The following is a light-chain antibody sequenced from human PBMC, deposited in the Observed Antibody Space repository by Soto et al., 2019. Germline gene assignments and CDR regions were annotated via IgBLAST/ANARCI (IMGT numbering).Light chain of an antibody. J-gene: IGKJ2*01. CDR2: DAS. Sequence: EIVLTQSPATLPLSPGERATLSCRASQSVSTYLAWYQQKPGQAPRLLIYDASKRATDIPARFSGSGSGTDFALTISSLEPEYFAVYYCQRRSNWYTFGQGTKLEIK. CDR3: QRRSNWYT. V-gene: IGKV3-11*01. CDR1: QSVSTY.